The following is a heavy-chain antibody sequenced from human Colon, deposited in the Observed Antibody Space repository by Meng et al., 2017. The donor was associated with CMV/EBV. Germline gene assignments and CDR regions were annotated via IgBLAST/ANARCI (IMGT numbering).Heavy chain of an antibody. D-gene: IGHD1-26*01. J-gene: IGHJ4*02. CDR2: ISATSADI. CDR3: TRDYYTSW. V-gene: IGHV3-21*01. Sequence: GESLKISCEASGFMLSSYMMNWVRQAPGKGLEWVSSISATSADIYYADSVRGRFTITRDNAKNSVYLEMNSLTAEDTAIYYCTRDYYTSWWGQGTLVTVSS. CDR1: GFMLSSYM.